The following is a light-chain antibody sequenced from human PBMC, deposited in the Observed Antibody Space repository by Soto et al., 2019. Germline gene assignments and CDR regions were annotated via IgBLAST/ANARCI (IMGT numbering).Light chain of an antibody. CDR2: RND. CDR3: AAWDARLSGYV. J-gene: IGLJ1*01. Sequence: QSVLTQPPSASGTPGQRVTISGSGSSSNNGYNYAFWYQQLPGTAPKLLIYRNDQRPPGFPDRFSGSKSGTSASLAISGLRSEDEADYYCAAWDARLSGYVFGTGTKVTVL. CDR1: SSNNGYNY. V-gene: IGLV1-47*01.